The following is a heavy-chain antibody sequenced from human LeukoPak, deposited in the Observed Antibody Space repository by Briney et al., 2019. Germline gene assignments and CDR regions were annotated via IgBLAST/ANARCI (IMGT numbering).Heavy chain of an antibody. J-gene: IGHJ6*02. Sequence: GASLRLSCAASGFTFSSYAMSWVRQAPGKGLEWVSTINSDGSTYYADSVKGRFTISRDNSNTLYLQMNSLRAEDTAVYYCAKSAAAGDHYYGMDVWGQGTTVTVS. D-gene: IGHD6-13*01. CDR1: GFTFSSYA. CDR2: INSDGST. CDR3: AKSAAAGDHYYGMDV. V-gene: IGHV3-23*01.